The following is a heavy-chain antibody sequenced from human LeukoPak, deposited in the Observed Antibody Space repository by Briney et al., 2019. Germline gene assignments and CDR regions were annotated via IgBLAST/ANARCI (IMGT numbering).Heavy chain of an antibody. CDR2: IIPIFGTA. CDR3: ARDWEMGYFDY. CDR1: GGTFSSYA. D-gene: IGHD5-24*01. Sequence: AAVNVSCKASGGTFSSYAISWVRQAPGQGLEWMGRIIPIFGTANYAQRFQGRVTITTDESTSTAYMELSSLRSEDTAVYYCARDWEMGYFDYWGQGTLVTVSS. J-gene: IGHJ4*02. V-gene: IGHV1-69*05.